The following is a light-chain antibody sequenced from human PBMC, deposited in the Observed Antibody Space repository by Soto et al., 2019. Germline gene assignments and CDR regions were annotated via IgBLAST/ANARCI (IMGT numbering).Light chain of an antibody. J-gene: IGKJ1*01. CDR2: GAS. CDR1: QSVSSSY. Sequence: EIVLTQSPATLSLSPGERATLSCRSSQSVSSSYLAWYQQKPGQAPRLLIYGASSRATGIPDRFSGSGSGTDFTLTISSLEPEDFAVYYCQQYGSSPMTFGQGTKVDIK. V-gene: IGKV3-20*01. CDR3: QQYGSSPMT.